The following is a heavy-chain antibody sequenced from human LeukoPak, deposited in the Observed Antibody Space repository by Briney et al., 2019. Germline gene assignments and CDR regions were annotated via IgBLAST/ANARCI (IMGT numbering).Heavy chain of an antibody. CDR1: GGSFSGYY. CDR3: ARGRERYSYGSTSLYYYYYYGMDV. D-gene: IGHD5-18*01. CDR2: INHSGST. J-gene: IGHJ6*02. V-gene: IGHV4-34*01. Sequence: PSETLSLTCAVYGGSFSGYYWSWIRQPPGKGLEWIGEINHSGSTNYNPSLKSRVTISVDTSKNQFSLKLSSVTAADTAVYYCARGRERYSYGSTSLYYYYYYGMDVWGQGTTVTVSS.